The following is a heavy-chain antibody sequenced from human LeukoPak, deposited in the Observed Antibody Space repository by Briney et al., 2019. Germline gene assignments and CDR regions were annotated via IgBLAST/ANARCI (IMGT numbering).Heavy chain of an antibody. D-gene: IGHD6-6*01. V-gene: IGHV3-23*01. CDR2: ISGSGETS. CDR3: VRRGSGSSSPFAY. Sequence: GGSLRLSCAASGFSSSTYAMSWARQAPGKELEWVSGISGSGETSYYAASVKGRLTISRDNSNNTLYLQMTSLRADDTAVYYCVRRGSGSSSPFAYWGQGALVIVSS. CDR1: GFSSSTYA. J-gene: IGHJ4*02.